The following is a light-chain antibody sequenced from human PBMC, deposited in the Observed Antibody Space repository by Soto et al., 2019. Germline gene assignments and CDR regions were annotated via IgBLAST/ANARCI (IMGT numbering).Light chain of an antibody. V-gene: IGKV3-20*01. CDR1: QSVRSNS. Sequence: EIVLTQSPRTLSLSPGESATLSCTASQSVRSNSLAWYQQKPGQAPRLLMFGASGRATGTPPRFSGRGSGTDFTLTISRLQPEDFAVYYCQQHGTSPLTFGGGTKVDI. CDR2: GAS. J-gene: IGKJ4*01. CDR3: QQHGTSPLT.